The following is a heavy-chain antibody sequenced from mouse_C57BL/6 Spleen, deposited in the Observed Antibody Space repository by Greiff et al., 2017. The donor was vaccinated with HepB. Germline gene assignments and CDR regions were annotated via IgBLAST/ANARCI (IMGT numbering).Heavy chain of an antibody. CDR2: IDPSDSYT. V-gene: IGHV1-69*01. Sequence: QVQLQQPGAELVMPGASVKLSCKASGYTFTSYWMHWVKQRPGQGLEWIGEIDPSDSYTNYNQKFKGKSTLTVDKSSSTAYMQLSSLTSEDSAVYYCGRGDSSGYGFACWGQGTLVTVSA. J-gene: IGHJ3*01. CDR3: GRGDSSGYGFAC. D-gene: IGHD3-2*02. CDR1: GYTFTSYW.